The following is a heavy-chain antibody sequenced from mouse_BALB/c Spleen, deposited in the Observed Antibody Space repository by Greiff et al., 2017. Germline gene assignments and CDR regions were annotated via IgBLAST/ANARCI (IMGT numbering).Heavy chain of an antibody. Sequence: EVQVVESGGGLVQPGGSRKLSCAASGFTFSSFGMHWVRQAPEKGLEWVAYISSGSSTIYYADTVKGRFTISRDNPKNTLFLQMTSLRSEDTAMYYCARTHYGSSPAWFAYWGQGTLVTVSA. V-gene: IGHV5-17*02. D-gene: IGHD1-1*01. CDR3: ARTHYGSSPAWFAY. J-gene: IGHJ3*01. CDR1: GFTFSSFG. CDR2: ISSGSSTI.